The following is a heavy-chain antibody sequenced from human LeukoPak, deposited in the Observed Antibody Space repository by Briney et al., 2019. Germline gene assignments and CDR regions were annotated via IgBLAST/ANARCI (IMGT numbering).Heavy chain of an antibody. V-gene: IGHV4-4*08. D-gene: IGHD3-22*01. J-gene: IGHJ3*02. Sequence: PPETLSLTCTVSGGSISSYYWSWIRQPPGKGLEWIGRISSSGSTNYNPSLKSRVTISVDTSKNQFSLKLSSVTAADTAVYFCARGPYSYDSSGAFDIWGQGTMVTVSS. CDR3: ARGPYSYDSSGAFDI. CDR1: GGSISSYY. CDR2: ISSSGST.